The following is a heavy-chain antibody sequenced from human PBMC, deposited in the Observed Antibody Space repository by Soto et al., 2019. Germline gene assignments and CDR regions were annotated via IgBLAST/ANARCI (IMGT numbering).Heavy chain of an antibody. CDR3: AKTVDYYDSSGYYFDAFDI. V-gene: IGHV3-23*01. CDR2: ISGSGGST. J-gene: IGHJ3*02. Sequence: GGSLRLSCAASGFTFSSYAMSWVRQAPGKGLEWVSAISGSGGSTYYADSVKGRFTISRDNSKNTLYLQMNSLRAEDTAVYYCAKTVDYYDSSGYYFDAFDIWGQGTMVTVSS. D-gene: IGHD3-22*01. CDR1: GFTFSSYA.